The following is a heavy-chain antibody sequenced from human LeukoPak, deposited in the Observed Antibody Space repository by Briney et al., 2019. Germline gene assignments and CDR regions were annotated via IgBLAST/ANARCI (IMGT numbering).Heavy chain of an antibody. J-gene: IGHJ5*02. D-gene: IGHD1-1*01. CDR1: EYTFSDFY. CDR2: INPFSDAR. V-gene: IGHV1-2*02. Sequence: ASVTVSFTLSEYTFSDFYLNWVRQAPGQGLEWMAWINPFSDARSYAQKFQGRVTMTWDMSTTTVFMELSRLRSDDTAVYYCATSTITHTRDPWGQGTLVTVSS. CDR3: ATSTITHTRDP.